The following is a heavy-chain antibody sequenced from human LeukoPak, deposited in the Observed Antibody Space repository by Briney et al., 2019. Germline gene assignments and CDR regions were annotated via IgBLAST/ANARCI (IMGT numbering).Heavy chain of an antibody. CDR3: ARVRGGSGRSYAADAFDI. D-gene: IGHD1-26*01. Sequence: NPGGSLRLSCAASGFTFSSYSMNWVRQAPGKGLEWVSSISSSSDYIYYADSLKGRFTISRDNAKNSLYLQMNSLRADDTAVFYCARVRGGSGRSYAADAFDIWGQGTMVTVSS. J-gene: IGHJ3*02. V-gene: IGHV3-21*06. CDR2: ISSSSDYI. CDR1: GFTFSSYS.